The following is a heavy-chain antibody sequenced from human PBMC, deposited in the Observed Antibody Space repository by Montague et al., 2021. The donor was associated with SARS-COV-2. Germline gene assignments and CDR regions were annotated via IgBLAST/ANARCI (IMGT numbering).Heavy chain of an antibody. CDR3: ARQGSGSCYNWFDP. CDR1: GGSISSSSYY. Sequence: SETLSLTCTVSGGSISSSSYYWGWIRQPPGKGLEWIGSIYYSGXTXYXXXXKXRVTISVDTSKNQFSLKLRSVTAADTAVYYCARQGSGSCYNWFDPWGQGTLVTVSS. V-gene: IGHV4-39*01. D-gene: IGHD1-26*01. J-gene: IGHJ5*02. CDR2: IYYSGXT.